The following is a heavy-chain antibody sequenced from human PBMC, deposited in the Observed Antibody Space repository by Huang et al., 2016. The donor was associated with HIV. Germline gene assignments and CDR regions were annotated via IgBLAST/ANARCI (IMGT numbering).Heavy chain of an antibody. D-gene: IGHD7-27*01. Sequence: QVQLQESGPGLVKPSETLSLTCTVSGASISSHYWTWIRQPPGKGLEWIGSFSYSGSTNAAPSLKGRVTISLDTAKNKFSLSLTSVTAADTAIYYCARGTNWVFSWYFDLWGRGTLVTVSS. CDR3: ARGTNWVFSWYFDL. V-gene: IGHV4-59*11. CDR1: GASISSHY. J-gene: IGHJ2*01. CDR2: FSYSGST.